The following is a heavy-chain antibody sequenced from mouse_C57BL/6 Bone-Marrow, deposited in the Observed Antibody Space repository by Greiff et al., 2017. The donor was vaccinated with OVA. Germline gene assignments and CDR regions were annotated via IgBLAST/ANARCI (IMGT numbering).Heavy chain of an antibody. CDR2: ISSGGIYT. J-gene: IGHJ4*01. Sequence: EVHLVESGGDLVKPGGSLKLSCAASGFTFSSYGMSWVRQTPDKRLEWVATISSGGIYTYYPDSVKGRFTISRDNAKNTLDLQMSSLKSEDTAMYYCARPFTTVVEDYAMDYWGQVTSVTVSS. D-gene: IGHD1-1*01. CDR1: GFTFSSYG. CDR3: ARPFTTVVEDYAMDY. V-gene: IGHV5-6*01.